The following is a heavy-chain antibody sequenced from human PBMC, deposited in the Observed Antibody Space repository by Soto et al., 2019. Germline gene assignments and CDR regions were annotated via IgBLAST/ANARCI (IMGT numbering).Heavy chain of an antibody. D-gene: IGHD5-18*01. CDR1: GFTFSLDN. CDR2: TTRDGNDR. J-gene: IGHJ4*02. CDR3: ACLDTARIQIGGY. Sequence: GGSLRLSCAASGFTFSLDNMSWVRHAQGKRLEWVAMTTRDGNDRQCVDSVRGRITMSTETAKNSMYLLMNSLTVEATAIYYGACLDTARIQIGGYWGQGIQVTVSS. V-gene: IGHV3-7*01.